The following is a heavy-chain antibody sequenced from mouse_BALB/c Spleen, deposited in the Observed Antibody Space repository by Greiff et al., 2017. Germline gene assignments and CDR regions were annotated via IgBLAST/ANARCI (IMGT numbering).Heavy chain of an antibody. CDR1: GYTFTSYW. CDR3: TRGVRRYFDV. CDR2: IYPSDSYT. J-gene: IGHJ1*01. Sequence: QVQLQQPGAELVRPGASVKLSCKASGYTFTSYWINWVKQRPGQGLEWIGNIYPSDSYTNYNQKFKDKATLTVDKSSSTAYMQLSSPTSEDSAVYYCTRGVRRYFDVWGAGTTVTVSS. D-gene: IGHD2-14*01. V-gene: IGHV1-69*02.